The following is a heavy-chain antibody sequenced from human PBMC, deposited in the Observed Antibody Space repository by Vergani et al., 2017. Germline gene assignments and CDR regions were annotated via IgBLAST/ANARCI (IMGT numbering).Heavy chain of an antibody. CDR2: IYYSGST. Sequence: QVQLQESGPGLVKPSETLSLTCTVSGGSISSYYWSWIRPPPGKGLEWIGYIYYSGSTNYNPSLKSRVTISVDTSKNQFSLKLSSVTAADTAVYYCARADGSGSYYNNWFDPWGQGTLVTVSS. V-gene: IGHV4-59*01. CDR3: ARADGSGSYYNNWFDP. CDR1: GGSISSYY. D-gene: IGHD3-10*01. J-gene: IGHJ5*02.